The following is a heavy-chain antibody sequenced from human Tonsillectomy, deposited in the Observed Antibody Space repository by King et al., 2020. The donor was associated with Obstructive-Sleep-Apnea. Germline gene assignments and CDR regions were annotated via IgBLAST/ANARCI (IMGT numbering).Heavy chain of an antibody. CDR1: GFTFSSFA. CDR3: AREGRLDAYFDH. Sequence: VQLVESGGGVVQPGRSLRLSCAASGFTFSSFAMHWVRQAPGKGLEWVAVISYDGNNKFYADSVKGRFTISRDNSNSALFLQMSSLRTEDMAVYYCAREGRLDAYFDHWGQGTLVTVSS. J-gene: IGHJ4*02. D-gene: IGHD3-16*01. CDR2: ISYDGNNK. V-gene: IGHV3-30-3*01.